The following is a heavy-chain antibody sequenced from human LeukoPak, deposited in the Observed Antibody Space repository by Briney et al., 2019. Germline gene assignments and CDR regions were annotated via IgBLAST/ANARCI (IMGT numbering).Heavy chain of an antibody. CDR3: AELGITMIGGV. J-gene: IGHJ6*04. V-gene: IGHV3-7*01. D-gene: IGHD3-10*02. CDR1: GFTFSSYW. CDR2: IKQDGKGK. Sequence: GGSLRLSCAASGFTFSSYWMSWVRQAPGKGLEWVANIKQDGKGKYYVDSVKGRFTISRDNAKNSLYLQMNSLRAEDTAVYYCAELGITMIGGVWGKGTTVTISS.